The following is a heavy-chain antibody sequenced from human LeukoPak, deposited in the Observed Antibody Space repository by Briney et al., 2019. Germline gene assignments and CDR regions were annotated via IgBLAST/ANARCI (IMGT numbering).Heavy chain of an antibody. J-gene: IGHJ3*02. CDR2: IYSGGST. CDR1: GFTFSSYW. V-gene: IGHV3-66*01. CDR3: ASSTNHHLTGSVPDAFDI. D-gene: IGHD3-9*01. Sequence: GGSLRLSCAASGFTFSSYWMSWVRQAPGKGLEWVSVIYSGGSTYYADSVKGRFTISRDNSKNTLYLQMNSLRAEDTAVYYCASSTNHHLTGSVPDAFDIWGQGTMVTVSS.